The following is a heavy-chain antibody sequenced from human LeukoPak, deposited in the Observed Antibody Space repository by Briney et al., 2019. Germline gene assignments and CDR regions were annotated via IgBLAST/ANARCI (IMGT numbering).Heavy chain of an antibody. J-gene: IGHJ4*02. V-gene: IGHV1-2*02. CDR3: ARDGGEKSLYS. CDR1: GYTFTKYA. Sequence: GASVKVSCKASGYTFTKYAMNWVRQAPGQGLEWVGWINPKNGDTNYAQKFQGRVTMTRDTFISTAYMELNRLRSDDTAVYYCARDGGEKSLYSWGQGALVTVSS. CDR2: INPKNGDT. D-gene: IGHD2-15*01.